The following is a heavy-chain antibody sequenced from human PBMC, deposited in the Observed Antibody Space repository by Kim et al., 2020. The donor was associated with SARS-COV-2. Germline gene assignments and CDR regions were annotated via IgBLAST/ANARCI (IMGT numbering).Heavy chain of an antibody. CDR2: IRSKAYGGTT. CDR3: TRLDDYGDYPSYYYGMDV. V-gene: IGHV3-49*03. D-gene: IGHD4-17*01. J-gene: IGHJ6*02. CDR1: GFTFGDYA. Sequence: GGSLRLSCTASGFTFGDYAMSWFRQAPGKGLEWVGFIRSKAYGGTTEYAASVKGRFTISRDDSKSIAYLQMNSLKTEDTAVYYCTRLDDYGDYPSYYYGMDVWGQGTPVTVSS.